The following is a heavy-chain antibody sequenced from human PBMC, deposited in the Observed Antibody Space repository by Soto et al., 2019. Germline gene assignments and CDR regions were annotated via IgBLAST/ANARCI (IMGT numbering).Heavy chain of an antibody. CDR3: ARDLGSSWYPEYFQH. D-gene: IGHD6-13*01. Sequence: GGSLRLSCAASGFTFSSYAMSWVRQAPGKGLEWVSAISGSGGSTYYADSVKGRFTISRDNSKNTLYLQMNSLRAEDTAVYYCARDLGSSWYPEYFQHWGQGTLVTVSS. CDR2: ISGSGGST. V-gene: IGHV3-23*01. J-gene: IGHJ1*01. CDR1: GFTFSSYA.